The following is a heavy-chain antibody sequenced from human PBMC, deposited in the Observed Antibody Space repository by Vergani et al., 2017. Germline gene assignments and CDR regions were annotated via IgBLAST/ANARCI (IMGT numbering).Heavy chain of an antibody. CDR2: IYYSGST. Sequence: QVQLQESGPGLVKPSQTLSLTCTVSGGSSNNDDYYWSWIRQPPGKGLEWIGYIYYSGSTSQNPSLESRLTMSLDTSRTQFSLNLISVTAGDTAVYYCARVAGGSGGYYLGWGQGTPVTVSS. CDR1: GGSSNNDDYY. V-gene: IGHV4-30-4*08. D-gene: IGHD3-22*01. J-gene: IGHJ4*02. CDR3: ARVAGGSGGYYLG.